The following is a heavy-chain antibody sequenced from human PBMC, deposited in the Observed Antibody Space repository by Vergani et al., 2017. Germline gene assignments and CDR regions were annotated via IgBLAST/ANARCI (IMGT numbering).Heavy chain of an antibody. CDR3: ASLPSSGWYYFDY. CDR1: GFTFSSYW. D-gene: IGHD6-19*01. J-gene: IGHJ4*02. Sequence: VQLVESGGGVVQPGRSLRLSCAASGFTFSSYWMSWVRQAPGKGLEWVANIKQDGSEKYYVDSVKGRFTISRDNSKNTLYLQMNSLRAEDTAVYYCASLPSSGWYYFDYWGQGTLVTVSS. V-gene: IGHV3-7*03. CDR2: IKQDGSEK.